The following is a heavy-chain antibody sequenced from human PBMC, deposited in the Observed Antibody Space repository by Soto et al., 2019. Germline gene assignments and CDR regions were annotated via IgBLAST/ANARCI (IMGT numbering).Heavy chain of an antibody. V-gene: IGHV3-74*01. Sequence: EVQLVESGGGLVQPGGSLRLSCAASGFTFNTYWMHWVRQAPGRGLVWVSRLNSDGSSKYYGDSMKGRFTISRDNADNTVYLQMNSLRDEDTAVYFSVRGFKNYYAMDVWGQGTTVTVSS. CDR3: VRGFKNYYAMDV. CDR1: GFTFNTYW. CDR2: LNSDGSSK. J-gene: IGHJ6*02.